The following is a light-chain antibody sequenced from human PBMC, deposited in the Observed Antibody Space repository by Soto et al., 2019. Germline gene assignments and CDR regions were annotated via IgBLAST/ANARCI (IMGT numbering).Light chain of an antibody. V-gene: IGKV3-15*01. CDR2: AAS. J-gene: IGKJ4*01. Sequence: EVVMTQSPATLSVSPGERATLSCRASQSVGSNLAWYQHKPGQAPRLLIYAASTRAKGIPDRFSGSGSGTEFTLAIGSLQSEDFSVYYCQQYNNWSPLTFGGGTKVDI. CDR3: QQYNNWSPLT. CDR1: QSVGSN.